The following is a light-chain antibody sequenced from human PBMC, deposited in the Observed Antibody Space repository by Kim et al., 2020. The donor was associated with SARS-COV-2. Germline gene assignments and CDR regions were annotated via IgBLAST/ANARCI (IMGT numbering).Light chain of an antibody. Sequence: QAASVSGFPGQSITISCTGTSSDVGSYNLVSWYQQHPGKAPKLMIYEGSKRPSGVSNRFSGSKSGNTASLTISGLQAEDEADYYCCSYAGSSTWVFGGGTQLTVL. CDR2: EGS. CDR1: SSDVGSYNL. V-gene: IGLV2-23*01. J-gene: IGLJ3*02. CDR3: CSYAGSSTWV.